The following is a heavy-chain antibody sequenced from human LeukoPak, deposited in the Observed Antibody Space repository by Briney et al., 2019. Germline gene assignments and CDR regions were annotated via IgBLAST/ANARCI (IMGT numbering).Heavy chain of an antibody. Sequence: GGSLRLSCAASGFTFSNYGMHWVRQAPGKGLEWVALISYDGSNKYFADSVKGRFTISRDNSKNTLYLQMHSLRAEDTAVYYCAKDNVAAAGGYFDYWGQGTLVTVSS. J-gene: IGHJ4*02. CDR1: GFTFSNYG. D-gene: IGHD6-13*01. V-gene: IGHV3-30*18. CDR3: AKDNVAAAGGYFDY. CDR2: ISYDGSNK.